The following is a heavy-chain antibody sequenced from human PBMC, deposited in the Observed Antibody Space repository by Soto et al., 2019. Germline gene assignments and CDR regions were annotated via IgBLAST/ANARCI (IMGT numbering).Heavy chain of an antibody. J-gene: IGHJ5*02. D-gene: IGHD2-15*01. CDR1: GGSFSGYY. Sequence: QVQLQQWGAGLLKPSETLSLTCAVYGGSFSGYYWSWIRQPPGKGLEWIGEIIHSGSTNYNPSLTSPVTITVDTPMIQFSLMMCSLTAADTAVYYCARPLVVVAASGWFAPWGEGTLVTV. V-gene: IGHV4-34*12. CDR3: ARPLVVVAASGWFAP. CDR2: IIHSGST.